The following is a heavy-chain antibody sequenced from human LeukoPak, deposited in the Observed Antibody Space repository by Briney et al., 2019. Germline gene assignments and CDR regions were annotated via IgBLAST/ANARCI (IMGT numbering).Heavy chain of an antibody. CDR1: GLTFISYW. Sequence: PGGSLGFPVEAPGLTFISYWLSWVGQAQGKGLGWVAKKKQDGSEKYYVDSVKGRFTISRDNAKNSLYLQMNSLRAEDTAVYYCAREQWLDRPYYYYMDVWGKGTTVTVSS. V-gene: IGHV3-7*01. D-gene: IGHD6-19*01. CDR2: KKQDGSEK. CDR3: AREQWLDRPYYYYMDV. J-gene: IGHJ6*03.